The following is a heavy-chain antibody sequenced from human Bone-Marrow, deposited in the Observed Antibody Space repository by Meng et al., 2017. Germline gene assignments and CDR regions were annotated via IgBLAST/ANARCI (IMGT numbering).Heavy chain of an antibody. Sequence: GESLKISCAVSGVSFSGSDIHWVRQASGKGLEWVGRIETKPNSYATSYAASVRDRFTISSDDSKNTAYLEMNRLKTGDTALYCCTIYTSGDIWGQGTRVTVSS. J-gene: IGHJ3*02. V-gene: IGHV3-73*01. CDR2: IETKPNSYAT. CDR1: GVSFSGSD. D-gene: IGHD6-19*01. CDR3: TIYTSGDI.